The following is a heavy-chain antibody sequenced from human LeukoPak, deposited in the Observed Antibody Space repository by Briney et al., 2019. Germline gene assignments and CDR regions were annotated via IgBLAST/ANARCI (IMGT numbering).Heavy chain of an antibody. V-gene: IGHV3-7*01. CDR3: ARDPPYYYGSGSYYRY. Sequence: GGSLRLSCAASGFTFSSYWMSWVRQAPGRGLEWVANIKQDGSEKYYVDSVKGRFTISRDNAKNSLYLQMNSLRAEDTAVYYCARDPPYYYGSGSYYRYWGQGTLVTVSS. J-gene: IGHJ4*02. CDR2: IKQDGSEK. D-gene: IGHD3-10*01. CDR1: GFTFSSYW.